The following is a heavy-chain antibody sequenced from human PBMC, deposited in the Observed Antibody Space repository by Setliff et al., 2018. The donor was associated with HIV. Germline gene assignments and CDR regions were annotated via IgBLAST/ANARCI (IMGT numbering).Heavy chain of an antibody. CDR1: GDSITTNY. V-gene: IGHV4-4*07. J-gene: IGHJ6*03. CDR3: ARESGSAYYYYYMDV. CDR2: INNNGNT. D-gene: IGHD1-26*01. Sequence: SETLSLTCTCSGDSITTNYWSWIRQPAGKGPEWIGRINNNGNTNYNPSLKSRVTMSVDTSKNQFSLKMSSVTAADTAVYYCARESGSAYYYYYMDVWGKGTSVTVSS.